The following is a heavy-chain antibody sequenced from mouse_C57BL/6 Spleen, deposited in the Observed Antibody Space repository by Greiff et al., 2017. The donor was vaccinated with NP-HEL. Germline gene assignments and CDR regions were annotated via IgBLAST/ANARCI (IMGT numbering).Heavy chain of an antibody. J-gene: IGHJ2*01. CDR2: IYPRDGST. CDR3: ARGGFITTVVAEDFDY. CDR1: GYTFTDHT. V-gene: IGHV1-78*01. D-gene: IGHD1-1*01. Sequence: QVQLQQSDAELVKPGASVKISCKVSGYTFTDHTIHWMKQRPEQGLEWIGYIYPRDGSTKYNEKFKGKATLTADKSSSTAYMQLNSLTSEDSAVYFCARGGFITTVVAEDFDYWGQGTTLTVSS.